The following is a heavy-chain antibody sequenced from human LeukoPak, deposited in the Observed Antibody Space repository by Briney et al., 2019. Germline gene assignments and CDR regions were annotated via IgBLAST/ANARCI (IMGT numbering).Heavy chain of an antibody. Sequence: SETLSLTCTVSGGSISSYYWSWIRQPPGKGLEWIGYIYYSGDTRCNPSLKSRVTISVDTSKNQVSLQLNSVTAADTAVYYCAGYCGGGSCADSWGQGTLVTVSS. D-gene: IGHD2-15*01. CDR1: GGSISSYY. V-gene: IGHV4-59*08. J-gene: IGHJ4*02. CDR2: IYYSGDT. CDR3: AGYCGGGSCADS.